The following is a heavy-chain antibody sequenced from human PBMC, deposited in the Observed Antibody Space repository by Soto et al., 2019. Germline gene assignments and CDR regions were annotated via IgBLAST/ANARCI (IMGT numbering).Heavy chain of an antibody. V-gene: IGHV4-39*01. Sequence: SETLSLTCTVSGGSISSSSYYWGWIRQPPGKGLEWIGSIYYSGSTYYNPSLKSRVTISVDTSKNQFSLKLSSVTAADTAVYYCARLSYFWSGHIDYWGQGTLVTV. CDR2: IYYSGST. D-gene: IGHD3-3*01. J-gene: IGHJ4*02. CDR3: ARLSYFWSGHIDY. CDR1: GGSISSSSYY.